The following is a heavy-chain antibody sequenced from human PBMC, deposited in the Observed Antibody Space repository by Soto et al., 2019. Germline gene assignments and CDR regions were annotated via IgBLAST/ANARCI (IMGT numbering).Heavy chain of an antibody. Sequence: PGESLKISCKGSGYGFSIHWFAWLRQMPGKGLKWVGFINGGTYNTLYSPTFVSKAVISADNALSTTYIQWAAVKTSDTASYCCARDSHCDGGNCPMCGFDMWGQGTMVTVSS. D-gene: IGHD2-15*01. CDR1: GYGFSIHW. CDR3: ARDSHCDGGNCPMCGFDM. J-gene: IGHJ3*02. V-gene: IGHV5-51*01. CDR2: INGGTYNT.